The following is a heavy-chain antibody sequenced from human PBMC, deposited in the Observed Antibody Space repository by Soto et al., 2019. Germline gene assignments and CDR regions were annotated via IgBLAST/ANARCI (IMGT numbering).Heavy chain of an antibody. V-gene: IGHV3-23*01. Sequence: RLSCAASGFTFRNNVLSWVRQAPGKGLDWVSGITGSGRDTYYADSVKGRFTISRDNSKKMVFLKMNSLRAEDTALYYCAKNGLDNSPSAIDSWGPGTLVTVYS. CDR2: ITGSGRDT. D-gene: IGHD2-8*01. CDR1: GFTFRNNV. J-gene: IGHJ4*02. CDR3: AKNGLDNSPSAIDS.